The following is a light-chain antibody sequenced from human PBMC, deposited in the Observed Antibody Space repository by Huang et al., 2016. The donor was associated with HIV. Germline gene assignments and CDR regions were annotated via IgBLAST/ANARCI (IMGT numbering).Light chain of an antibody. CDR2: AAS. CDR3: QHYDNWPIT. V-gene: IGKV3-15*01. Sequence: EIVMTQSPVPLAVVPGQKVTVSCRASQSVRSNLAWYQQKPGQPPRLLISAASTRATGIPARFSGSGSGTEFILTISSLQSEDFAVYFCQHYDNWPITFGPGTKVDMK. CDR1: QSVRSN. J-gene: IGKJ3*01.